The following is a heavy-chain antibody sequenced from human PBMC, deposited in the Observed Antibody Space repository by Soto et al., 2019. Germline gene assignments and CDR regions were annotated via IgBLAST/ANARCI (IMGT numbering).Heavy chain of an antibody. CDR2: INPNGGTA. CDR3: ARDLGAVVIAGTQGAFDY. Sequence: GVSVKVSCKASGYTFTTYYMHWVRQAPGQGLEWMGIINPNGGTASYAQKFQGRVTMTRDTSTRTVYMQLSSLRSEDTAVYYCARDLGAVVIAGTQGAFDYWGQGTLVTVPQ. J-gene: IGHJ4*02. V-gene: IGHV1-46*01. CDR1: GYTFTTYY. D-gene: IGHD2-15*01.